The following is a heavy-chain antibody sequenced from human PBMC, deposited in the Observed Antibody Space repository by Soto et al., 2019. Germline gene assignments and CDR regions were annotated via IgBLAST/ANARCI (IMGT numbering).Heavy chain of an antibody. V-gene: IGHV4-39*01. CDR3: ASSFYDFYAFDI. D-gene: IGHD3-3*01. CDR2: IYYSGST. Sequence: SETLSLTCTVSGGSISSSRYYWGWIRQPPGKGLEWIGSIYYSGSTYYNPSLKSRVTISVDTSKNQFSLKLSSMTAADTAVYYCASSFYDFYAFDIWGQGTMVTVSS. CDR1: GGSISSSRYY. J-gene: IGHJ3*02.